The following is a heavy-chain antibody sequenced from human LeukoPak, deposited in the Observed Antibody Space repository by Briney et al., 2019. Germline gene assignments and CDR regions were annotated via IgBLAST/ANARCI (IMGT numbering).Heavy chain of an antibody. Sequence: PGGSLRLSCAASGFTFSSYAMSWVRQAPGKGLEWVSAISGSGGSTNYADSVKGRFTISRDNAKISLYLQMDSLRAEDTALYYCARLPGNSAYHDYWGQGTLVTVSS. J-gene: IGHJ4*02. CDR1: GFTFSSYA. CDR3: ARLPGNSAYHDY. D-gene: IGHD4-23*01. V-gene: IGHV3-23*01. CDR2: ISGSGGST.